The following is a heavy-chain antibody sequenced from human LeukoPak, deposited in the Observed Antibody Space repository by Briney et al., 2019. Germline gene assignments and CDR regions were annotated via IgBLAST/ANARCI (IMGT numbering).Heavy chain of an antibody. CDR1: GDSVSSNSAA. J-gene: IGHJ5*02. D-gene: IGHD2-2*01. Sequence: SQTLSLTCAISGDSVSSNSAAWNWIRQSPSRGLEWLGRTYYRSTWYNDYAVSVRGRITVNPDTSKNQFSLHLNSVAPEDTAVYYCARRLTQYDCFDPWGQGILVTVSS. CDR2: TYYRSTWYN. V-gene: IGHV6-1*01. CDR3: ARRLTQYDCFDP.